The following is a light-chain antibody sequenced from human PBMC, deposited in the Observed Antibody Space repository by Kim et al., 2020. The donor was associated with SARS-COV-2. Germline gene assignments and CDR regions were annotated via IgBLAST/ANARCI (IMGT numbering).Light chain of an antibody. CDR3: HQYDSLPWT. J-gene: IGKJ1*01. CDR2: KTS. V-gene: IGKV1-5*03. Sequence: DIQMTQSPSTLSASVGDRVTITCRASHTISGWLAWYQQRPGKAPNLLIYKTSSLQSGVPSRFSGSGSGTEFTLTISSLQPDDFATYHCHQYDSLPWTFGQGTKVDIK. CDR1: HTISGW.